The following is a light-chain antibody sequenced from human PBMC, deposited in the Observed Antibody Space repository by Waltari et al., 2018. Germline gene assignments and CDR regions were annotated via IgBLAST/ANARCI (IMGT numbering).Light chain of an antibody. CDR2: GAS. CDR1: QDIKNY. CDR3: QQFEDLPPT. Sequence: DIQMTQSPSSLSASVGGIVTITCQASQDIKNYVNWYQLKPGKAPKLLIHGASSLELGVPPKFAGDGSGTDFTFTIISFHPEDTATYFCQQFEDLPPTFGGGTKVEI. J-gene: IGKJ4*01. V-gene: IGKV1-33*01.